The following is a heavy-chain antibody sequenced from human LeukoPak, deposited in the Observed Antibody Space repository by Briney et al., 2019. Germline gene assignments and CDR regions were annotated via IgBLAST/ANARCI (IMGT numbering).Heavy chain of an antibody. Sequence: GGSLRLSCAASGFTFSSYWMHWVRQAPGKGLVWVSRINSDGGSTSYTDSVKGRFTISRDNAKNTLYLQMNSLRAEDTAIYYCARGSGSWGRDIDSWGQGTLVTVSS. V-gene: IGHV3-74*01. CDR1: GFTFSSYW. CDR3: ARGSGSWGRDIDS. CDR2: INSDGGST. J-gene: IGHJ4*02. D-gene: IGHD3-10*01.